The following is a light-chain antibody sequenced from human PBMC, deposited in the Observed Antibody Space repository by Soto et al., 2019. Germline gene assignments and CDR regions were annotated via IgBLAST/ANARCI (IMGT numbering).Light chain of an antibody. J-gene: IGLJ2*01. CDR3: CSYAGSSTSLVV. CDR1: SSDVGSYNL. Sequence: QSALTQPASVSGSPGQSITISCTGTSSDVGSYNLVSWYQQHPGKAPKLMIYEVSKRPSGVSNRFSGSKSGNTASLTISGLQDEDEADYYCCSYAGSSTSLVVFGGGTKVTVL. V-gene: IGLV2-23*02. CDR2: EVS.